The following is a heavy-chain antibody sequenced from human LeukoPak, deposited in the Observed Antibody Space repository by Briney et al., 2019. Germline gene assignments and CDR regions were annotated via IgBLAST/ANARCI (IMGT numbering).Heavy chain of an antibody. CDR1: AGSISSGAYY. V-gene: IGHV4-30-4*01. J-gene: IGHJ6*02. CDR2: IYYSGTT. CDR3: ARDPTDGDYGAYYYGMDV. Sequence: SQTLSLTCIVSAGSISSGAYYWSWTRQPPGKGLEWIGYIYYSGTTYYNPSLKRRATSSEDTSKNQFSLKLSSVTAADTAVYYCARDPTDGDYGAYYYGMDVWGQGTTVTVSS. D-gene: IGHD4-17*01.